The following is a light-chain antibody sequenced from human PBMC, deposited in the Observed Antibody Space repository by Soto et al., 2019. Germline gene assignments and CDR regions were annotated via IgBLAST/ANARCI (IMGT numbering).Light chain of an antibody. V-gene: IGLV2-14*01. CDR2: EVS. J-gene: IGLJ3*02. Sequence: QSVLTQPASVSGSPGQSITISCTGTSSDIGAYNYVSWYQQPPGKAPKLIIYEVSNRPSGLSNRFSGSKSGNTASLTISGLQSEDEADYYCGSYTSSRIWVFGGGTQLTVL. CDR1: SSDIGAYNY. CDR3: GSYTSSRIWV.